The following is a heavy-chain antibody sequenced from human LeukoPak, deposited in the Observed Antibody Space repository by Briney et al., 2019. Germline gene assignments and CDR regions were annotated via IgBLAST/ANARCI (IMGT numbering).Heavy chain of an antibody. CDR3: ARRVVAGTTVDF. J-gene: IGHJ4*02. CDR2: IFHDGTT. V-gene: IGHV4-39*01. D-gene: IGHD1-1*01. Sequence: ETLSLTCTVSGGSINSPNSYWGWIRQPPGKGLEWIGSIFHDGTTYYSPSLKSRVTVSVDTSLNQFSLSLMSMTAADTAVYYCARRVVAGTTVDFWGQGNLVTVSS. CDR1: GGSINSPNSY.